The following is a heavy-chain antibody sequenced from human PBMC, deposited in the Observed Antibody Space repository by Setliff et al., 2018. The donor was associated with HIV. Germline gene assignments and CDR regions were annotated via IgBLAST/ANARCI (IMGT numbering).Heavy chain of an antibody. V-gene: IGHV1-18*01. CDR3: AGPRGDEAFDV. J-gene: IGHJ3*01. Sequence: ASVKVSCKASGYTFSDYDVAWVRQAPGQGLEWMGWISGYSGHTSYAQKIRGRVTMTTDTSTSTAYMELRSLRSDDTAVYFCAGPRGDEAFDVWGQGTLVTVSS. D-gene: IGHD3-10*01. CDR1: GYTFSDYD. CDR2: ISGYSGHT.